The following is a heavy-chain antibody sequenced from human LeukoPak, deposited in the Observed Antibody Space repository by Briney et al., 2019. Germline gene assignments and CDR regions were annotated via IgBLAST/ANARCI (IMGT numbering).Heavy chain of an antibody. J-gene: IGHJ4*02. CDR2: IYYSGST. V-gene: IGHV4-59*01. D-gene: IGHD5-12*01. Sequence: SETLSLTCTVSGGSISSYFWSWARQPPGKGLEWIGYIYYSGSTNYNPSLKSRVTISVDTSKNQFSLKLASVTTADTAVYYCARDRWLGYWGQGTLVTVSS. CDR3: ARDRWLGY. CDR1: GGSISSYF.